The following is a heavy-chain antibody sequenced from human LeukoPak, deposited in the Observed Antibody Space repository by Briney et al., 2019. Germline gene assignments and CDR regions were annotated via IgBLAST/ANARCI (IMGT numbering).Heavy chain of an antibody. D-gene: IGHD6-19*01. CDR2: VSAYNGNT. CDR3: ARHSSGYLLDY. Sequence: ASVKVSCMPSRYTFTSYVISGVRQAPGQGLEGMGWVSAYNGNTNYAHKLQGRGHMTTKTSTNTTHLEARLLSPDGHAGYFRARHSSGYLLDYWGQGTRVSVSS. CDR1: RYTFTSYV. V-gene: IGHV1-18*01. J-gene: IGHJ4*02.